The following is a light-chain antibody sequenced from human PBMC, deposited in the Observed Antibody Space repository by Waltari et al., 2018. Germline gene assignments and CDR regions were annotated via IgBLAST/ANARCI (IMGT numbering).Light chain of an antibody. CDR2: DAS. V-gene: IGKV1-33*01. J-gene: IGKJ4*02. CDR3: QQYDSLLT. Sequence: DIQMTPSPSSLSASVGARVTITCQASHDISNYVSWYKHKPGKAPSLLIYDASNLEAGVSSRFSGSGSETIFTLTINSLRPKDIATYYCQQYDSLLTFGGGTKVQI. CDR1: HDISNY.